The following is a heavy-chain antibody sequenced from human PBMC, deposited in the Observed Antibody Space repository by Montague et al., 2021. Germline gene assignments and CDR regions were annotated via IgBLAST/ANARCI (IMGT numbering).Heavy chain of an antibody. CDR3: GVSPRRGGMDV. V-gene: IGHV3-7*01. CDR1: GFTFSSYW. J-gene: IGHJ6*03. Sequence: SLRLSCAASGFTFSSYWMYWVRQAPGKGLEWVANIGDDGGETYYVGSVKGRFTVSRDNAKSSLYLQMNSLRAEDTAVYYCGVSPRRGGMDVWGKGTTVTVSS. CDR2: IGDDGGET.